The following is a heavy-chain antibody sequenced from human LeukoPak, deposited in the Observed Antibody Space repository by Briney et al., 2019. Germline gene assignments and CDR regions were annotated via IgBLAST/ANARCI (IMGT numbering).Heavy chain of an antibody. V-gene: IGHV3-9*01. D-gene: IGHD3-10*01. J-gene: IGHJ4*02. CDR1: GFTFDDYG. CDR3: AKGGVNMVRGASGY. CDR2: ISWNSGSI. Sequence: GRSLRLSCAASGFTFDDYGMHWVQQAQGKGLEWVSGISWNSGSIGYADSVKGRFTISRDNDKNSLYLQMNSLRAEDTALYYCAKGGVNMVRGASGYWGQGTLVTVSS.